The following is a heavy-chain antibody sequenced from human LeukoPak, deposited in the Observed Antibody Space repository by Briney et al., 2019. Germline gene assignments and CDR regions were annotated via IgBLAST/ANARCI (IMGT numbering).Heavy chain of an antibody. J-gene: IGHJ4*02. CDR1: GFTFSSYW. Sequence: GGSLRLSCAASGFTFSSYWMSWVRQAPGKGLEWVSSISSSSSYIYYADSVKGRFTISRDNVKNSLYLQMNSLRAEDTAVYYCASELYGSGYHWGQGTLVTVSS. D-gene: IGHD3-10*01. CDR3: ASELYGSGYH. CDR2: ISSSSSYI. V-gene: IGHV3-21*01.